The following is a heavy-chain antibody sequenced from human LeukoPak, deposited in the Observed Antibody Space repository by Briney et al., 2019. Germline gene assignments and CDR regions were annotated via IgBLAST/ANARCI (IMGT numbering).Heavy chain of an antibody. D-gene: IGHD3-22*01. V-gene: IGHV3-23*01. CDR1: GFTFSSSA. J-gene: IGHJ4*02. CDR2: ISRSGDRT. Sequence: PGGSLRLSCAASGFTFSSSAMNWVRQAPGKGLEWVSTISRSGDRTYYADSVKGRFTISRDNSKNTLFLQMNSLRAEDTAVYYCARGDYYDSSGYYDIYFDYWGQGTLVTVSS. CDR3: ARGDYYDSSGYYDIYFDY.